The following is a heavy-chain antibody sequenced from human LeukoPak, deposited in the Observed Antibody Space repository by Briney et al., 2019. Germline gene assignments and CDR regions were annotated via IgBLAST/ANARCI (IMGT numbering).Heavy chain of an antibody. CDR1: GGSISSSSYY. J-gene: IGHJ4*02. CDR3: ARERSRRTGYFDY. V-gene: IGHV4-39*07. CDR2: IYYSGST. D-gene: IGHD1-1*01. Sequence: SETLSLTCTVSGGSISSSSYYWDWIRQPPGKGLEWIGSIYYSGSTYYNPSLKSRVTISVDTSKNQFSLKLSSVTAADTAVYCCARERSRRTGYFDYWGQGTLVTVSS.